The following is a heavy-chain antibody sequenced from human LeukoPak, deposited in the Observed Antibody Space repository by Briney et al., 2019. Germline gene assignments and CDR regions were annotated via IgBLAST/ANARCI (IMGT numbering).Heavy chain of an antibody. Sequence: SVKVSCRASGGTFSSYTISWVRQAPGQGLEWMGRIIPILGIANYAQKFQGRVTITADKSTSTAYMELSSLRSEDTAVCYCARETDIVVVVAAHPGAFDIWGQGTMVTVSS. D-gene: IGHD2-15*01. V-gene: IGHV1-69*04. J-gene: IGHJ3*02. CDR3: ARETDIVVVVAAHPGAFDI. CDR2: IIPILGIA. CDR1: GGTFSSYT.